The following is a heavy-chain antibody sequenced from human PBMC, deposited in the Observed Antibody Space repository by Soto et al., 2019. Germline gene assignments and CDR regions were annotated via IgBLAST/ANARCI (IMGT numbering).Heavy chain of an antibody. CDR1: GGSISGYY. J-gene: IGHJ3*02. CDR3: ASFRWEHGPAFDI. D-gene: IGHD1-26*01. Sequence: SETLSLTCTVSGGSISGYYWSWIRQPAGKGLEWIGRIYYSGSTNYNPSLKSRVTISVDTSKNQFSLKLSSVTAADTAVYYCASFRWEHGPAFDIWGQGTMVTVSS. CDR2: IYYSGST. V-gene: IGHV4-4*07.